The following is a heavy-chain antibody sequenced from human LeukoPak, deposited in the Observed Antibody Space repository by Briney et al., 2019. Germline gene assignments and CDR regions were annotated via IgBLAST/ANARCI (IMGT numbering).Heavy chain of an antibody. Sequence: GGSLRLSCAASGFSFSRYEMNWVRQAPGKGLEWVSYITSSGSTTYYADSVKGRFTISRDNAKNSLYLQMNSLRAEDTAVYYCANSISVAGTHAFNIWGQGTMVTVSS. J-gene: IGHJ3*02. CDR3: ANSISVAGTHAFNI. CDR2: ITSSGSTT. D-gene: IGHD6-19*01. V-gene: IGHV3-48*03. CDR1: GFSFSRYE.